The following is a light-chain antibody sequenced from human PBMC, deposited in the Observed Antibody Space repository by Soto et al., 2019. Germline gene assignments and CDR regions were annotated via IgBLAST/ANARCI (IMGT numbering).Light chain of an antibody. CDR2: DVV. CDR1: KSDIGVYDF. Sequence: QSALTQPPSASGSPGQSVTISCTGTKSDIGVYDFVSWYQHHPGNAPRLIIYDVVQRPSGVPDRFSGSKSGNTASLTVSGLQAADEADYFCKSYAGSNTYVFGSGTKLTVL. J-gene: IGLJ1*01. V-gene: IGLV2-8*01. CDR3: KSYAGSNTYV.